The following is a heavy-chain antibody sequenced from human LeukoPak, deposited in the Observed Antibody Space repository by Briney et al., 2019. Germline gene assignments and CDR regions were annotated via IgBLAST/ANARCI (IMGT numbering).Heavy chain of an antibody. J-gene: IGHJ4*02. Sequence: GGSLRLSCAASGFTFSSYAMSWVRQAPGKGLEWVSVISGSGGRTYYADSVKGRFTISRDNSKNTLYLQMNSLRAEDTAVYYCAKDGRVTMVRGVIRGTTYYWGQGTLVTVSS. V-gene: IGHV3-23*01. CDR2: ISGSGGRT. CDR1: GFTFSSYA. CDR3: AKDGRVTMVRGVIRGTTYY. D-gene: IGHD3-10*01.